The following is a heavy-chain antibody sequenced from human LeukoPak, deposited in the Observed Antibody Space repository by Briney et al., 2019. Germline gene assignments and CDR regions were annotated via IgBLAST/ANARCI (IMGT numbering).Heavy chain of an antibody. J-gene: IGHJ3*02. V-gene: IGHV1-2*02. D-gene: IGHD5-12*01. CDR3: AREIVATIGGAFDI. Sequence: ASVKVSCKASGYTFSDYYLHWVRQAPGHGLEWMGWINPHSGGTHYAQKFQGRVTMTRDTSISTAYMELSSLRSDDTAVYFCAREIVATIGGAFDIWGQGIMVTVSS. CDR2: INPHSGGT. CDR1: GYTFSDYY.